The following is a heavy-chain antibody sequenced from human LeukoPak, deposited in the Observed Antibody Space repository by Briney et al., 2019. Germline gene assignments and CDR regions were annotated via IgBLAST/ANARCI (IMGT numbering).Heavy chain of an antibody. J-gene: IGHJ4*02. V-gene: IGHV4-34*01. CDR2: INHSGSS. Sequence: SETLSLTCAVYGGSFSGYYWTWIRQPPGKGLEWIGEINHSGSSNYNPSLKSRVTISVDTSKDQFSLKLTSVTAADTAVYYCARSYNRVVLLYYWGQGTLVTVSS. CDR1: GGSFSGYY. CDR3: ARSYNRVVLLYY. D-gene: IGHD3-10*01.